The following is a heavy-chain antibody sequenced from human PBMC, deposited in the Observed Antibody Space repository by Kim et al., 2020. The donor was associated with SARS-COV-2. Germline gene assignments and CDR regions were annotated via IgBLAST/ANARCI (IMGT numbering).Heavy chain of an antibody. CDR2: IYTSGST. V-gene: IGHV4-61*02. Sequence: SETLSLTCTVSGGSISSGSYYWSWIRQPAGKGLEWIGRIYTSGSTNYNPSLKSRVTISVDTSKNQFSLKLSSVTAADTAVYYCARRIWFGEIDYGMDVWGQGTTVTVSS. D-gene: IGHD3-10*01. J-gene: IGHJ6*02. CDR3: ARRIWFGEIDYGMDV. CDR1: GGSISSGSYY.